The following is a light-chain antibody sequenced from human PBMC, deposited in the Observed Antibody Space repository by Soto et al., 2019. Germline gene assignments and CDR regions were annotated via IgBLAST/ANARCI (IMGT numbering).Light chain of an antibody. CDR3: QQRGTWPT. CDR2: DAS. V-gene: IGKV3D-11*01. CDR1: QGIGDT. Sequence: EVVMTQSPATLSVSPGEGVTLSCRASQGIGDTLAWYQHKPGQTPRLLIYDASSRANGIPARFTGSGSGTDFSLTISSLEPEDFAVYYCQQRGTWPTFGQGTRVEI. J-gene: IGKJ1*01.